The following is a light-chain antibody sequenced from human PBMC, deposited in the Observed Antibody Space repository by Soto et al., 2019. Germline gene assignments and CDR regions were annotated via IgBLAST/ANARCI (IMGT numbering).Light chain of an antibody. CDR2: DAS. Sequence: DIQMTQSPSTLSASVGDRVTITCRASQSISSWLAWYQQKPGKAPKLLIYDASNLESGVPSRFSGSGSGTEFTLTISSLQPDDLATDYCQQYNSYWTFGQGTKVEVK. CDR1: QSISSW. V-gene: IGKV1-5*01. J-gene: IGKJ1*01. CDR3: QQYNSYWT.